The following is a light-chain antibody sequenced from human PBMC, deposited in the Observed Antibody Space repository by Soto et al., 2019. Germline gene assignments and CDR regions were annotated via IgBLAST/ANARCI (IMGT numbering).Light chain of an antibody. V-gene: IGKV1-6*01. CDR1: QGIRND. CDR3: LQDYNSSYT. CDR2: AAS. J-gene: IGKJ2*01. Sequence: AIQMTQSPSSLSASVGDRVTMTCRASQGIRNDLGWYQKKPGKAPKLLIYAASSLQSGVPLRFSGSGSGTEFTLTISSLQPEDFATYYCLQDYNSSYTFGQGTQLEIK.